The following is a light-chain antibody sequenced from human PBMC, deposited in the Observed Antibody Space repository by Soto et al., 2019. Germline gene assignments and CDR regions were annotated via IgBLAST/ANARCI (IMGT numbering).Light chain of an antibody. V-gene: IGKV3-20*01. CDR1: QSVSSSY. J-gene: IGKJ1*01. CDR2: GAS. Sequence: EIVMTQPPATLSVSPWETAPLSCRASQSVSSSYLAWYQQKPGQAPRLLIYGASSRATGIPDRFSGSGSGTDFTLTISRLEPEDFAVYYCQQYGSSPRTFGQGTKV. CDR3: QQYGSSPRT.